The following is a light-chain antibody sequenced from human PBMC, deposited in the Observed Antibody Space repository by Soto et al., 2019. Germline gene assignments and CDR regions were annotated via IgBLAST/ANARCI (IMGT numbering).Light chain of an antibody. J-gene: IGKJ1*01. Sequence: DIQMTQSPSSLSASVGDRVTITCRASQGISDYLALYQQKPGKVPNLLIYAASTLQSGVPSRFSGSGSGTDFTRTISSLQAEDVATYYCQKYNSAPWTFGQGTKVEIK. V-gene: IGKV1-27*01. CDR1: QGISDY. CDR3: QKYNSAPWT. CDR2: AAS.